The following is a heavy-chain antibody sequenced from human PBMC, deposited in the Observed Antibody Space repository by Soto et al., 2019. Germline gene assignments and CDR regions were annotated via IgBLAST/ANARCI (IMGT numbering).Heavy chain of an antibody. D-gene: IGHD3-3*01. CDR1: GYTFTSYD. CDR2: MNPTSGNT. J-gene: IGHJ4*02. Sequence: ASVKVSCKASGYTFTSYDINSVRQATGQGLEWMGWMNPTSGNTGYAQKFQGRVTMTRNTSISTAYMELSSLRSEDTAVYYCARSYFGYDFWSGYSKVSYFDYWGQGTLVTVSS. V-gene: IGHV1-8*01. CDR3: ARSYFGYDFWSGYSKVSYFDY.